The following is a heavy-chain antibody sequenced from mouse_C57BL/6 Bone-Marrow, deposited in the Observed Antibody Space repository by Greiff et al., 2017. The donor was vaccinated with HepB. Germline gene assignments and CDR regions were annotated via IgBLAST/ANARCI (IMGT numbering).Heavy chain of an antibody. CDR1: GFSLPSYG. J-gene: IGHJ4*01. CDR3: AIYDGYYVGYAMDY. Sequence: VQLQQSGPGLVQPSQRLSIPCPVSGFSLPSYGLHWVRHSPGKGLEWLGVIWRGGSPDYNAAFMSRLSITKDTSKSQVFFKMNSLQADDTAIYYCAIYDGYYVGYAMDYWGQGTSVTVSS. V-gene: IGHV2-5*01. D-gene: IGHD2-3*01. CDR2: IWRGGSP.